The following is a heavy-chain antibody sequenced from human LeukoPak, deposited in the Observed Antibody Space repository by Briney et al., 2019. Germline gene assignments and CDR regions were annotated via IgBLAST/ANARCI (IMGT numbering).Heavy chain of an antibody. J-gene: IGHJ6*03. V-gene: IGHV1-8*03. CDR1: GYTFTSYD. Sequence: GASVKVSCKASGYTFTSYDINWVRQATGQGLEWMGWMNPNSGNTGYAQKFQGRVTITRNTSINTAYMELSSLRSEDTAVYYCARARRGYSYGWGTSYYYYYMDVWGKGTTVTVSS. CDR2: MNPNSGNT. D-gene: IGHD5-18*01. CDR3: ARARRGYSYGWGTSYYYYYMDV.